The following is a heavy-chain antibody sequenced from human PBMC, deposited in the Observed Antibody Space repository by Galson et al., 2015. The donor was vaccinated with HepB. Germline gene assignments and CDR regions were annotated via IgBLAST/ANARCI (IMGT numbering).Heavy chain of an antibody. CDR3: ARGVGATNYYYYGMDV. Sequence: SLRPACAASGFTVSSYAMHWVRQAAGKGLELVAVMSYDGSNKYYADSVKGRFTISRDNSKNTLYPQMNTLRAEDTAVYYCARGVGATNYYYYGMDVWGQGTTVTVSS. J-gene: IGHJ6*02. V-gene: IGHV3-30-3*01. D-gene: IGHD1-26*01. CDR2: MSYDGSNK. CDR1: GFTVSSYA.